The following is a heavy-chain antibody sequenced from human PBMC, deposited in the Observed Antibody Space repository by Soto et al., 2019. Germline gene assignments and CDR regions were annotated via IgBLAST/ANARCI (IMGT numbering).Heavy chain of an antibody. J-gene: IGHJ4*02. V-gene: IGHV3-30-3*01. CDR2: ISYDGSNK. CDR1: GFTVSSYA. CDR3: ARGPSSLTRFDY. Sequence: GGCLRRSCAASGFTVSSYAMHWVRQAPGKGLEWVAVISYDGSNKYYADSVKGRFTISRDNSKNTLYLQMNSLRAEDTAVYYCARGPSSLTRFDYWGQGTLFTVS. D-gene: IGHD2-2*01.